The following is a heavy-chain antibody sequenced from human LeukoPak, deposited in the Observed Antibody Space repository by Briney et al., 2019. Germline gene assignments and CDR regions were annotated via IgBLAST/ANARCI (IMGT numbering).Heavy chain of an antibody. CDR1: GGSISSGGYY. CDR3: ARAADILLGGGEYFQH. V-gene: IGHV4-31*11. J-gene: IGHJ1*01. Sequence: SETLSLTCAVYGGSISSGGYYWSWIRQHPGKGLEWIGYIYYSGSTYYNPSLKSRVTISVDTSKNQFSLKLSSVTAADTAVYYCARAADILLGGGEYFQHWGQGTLVTVSS. D-gene: IGHD3-16*01. CDR2: IYYSGST.